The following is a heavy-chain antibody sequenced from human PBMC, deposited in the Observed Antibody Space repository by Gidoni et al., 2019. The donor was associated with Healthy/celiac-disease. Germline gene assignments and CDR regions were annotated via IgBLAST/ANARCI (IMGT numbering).Heavy chain of an antibody. Sequence: EVQLVESGGGLVKPGGSLRLSCAAAGFTFSNPWMSWVRQAPGKGLEWVGRIKSKTDGGTTDYAAPVKGRFTISRDDSKNTLYLQMNSLKTEDTAVYYCTTDFVVVVAATGEYYFDYWGQGTLVTVSS. CDR1: GFTFSNPW. J-gene: IGHJ4*02. V-gene: IGHV3-15*01. D-gene: IGHD2-15*01. CDR2: IKSKTDGGTT. CDR3: TTDFVVVVAATGEYYFDY.